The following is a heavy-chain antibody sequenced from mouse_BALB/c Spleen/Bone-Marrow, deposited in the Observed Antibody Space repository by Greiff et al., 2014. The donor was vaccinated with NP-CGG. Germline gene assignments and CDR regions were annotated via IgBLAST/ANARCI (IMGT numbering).Heavy chain of an antibody. Sequence: QVQLQQSGAELVKPGASVKLSCKASGYTFTSYYMYWVKQRPGQGLEWIGGINPGNGGTNFNEKFKSKATLTVDKSSSTAYMQLSSLTSEDSAVYYCTRGRRDAMDYWGQGTSVTVSS. CDR1: GYTFTSYY. CDR3: TRGRRDAMDY. J-gene: IGHJ4*01. V-gene: IGHV1S81*02. CDR2: INPGNGGT.